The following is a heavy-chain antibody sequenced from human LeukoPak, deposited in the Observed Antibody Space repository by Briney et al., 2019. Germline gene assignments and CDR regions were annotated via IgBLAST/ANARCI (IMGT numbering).Heavy chain of an antibody. CDR3: ARDWIAVAGTPVLGVFDI. CDR2: IWYDGSNK. CDR1: GFTFSYDG. D-gene: IGHD6-19*01. V-gene: IGHV3-33*01. Sequence: PGRSLRLSCAAAGFTFSYDGMHWVRQAPGKGLEWVAVIWYDGSNKYYADSVKGRFTISRDNSKNTLYLQMNSLRAEDTTVYYCARDWIAVAGTPVLGVFDIWGQGTMVTVSS. J-gene: IGHJ3*02.